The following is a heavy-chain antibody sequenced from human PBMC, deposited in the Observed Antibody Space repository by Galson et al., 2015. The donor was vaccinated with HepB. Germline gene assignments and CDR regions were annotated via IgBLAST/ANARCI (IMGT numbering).Heavy chain of an antibody. J-gene: IGHJ4*02. Sequence: SGYPLTSHGITWVRQAPGQGLVWVGWINPDNGNTKYAESLRGRVAMTTDTSTSTVYMELSSLRSEDTAMYYCARGRPSTVIVGSGPSVPFDYWGQGTLVTVSS. V-gene: IGHV1-18*04. D-gene: IGHD3-22*01. CDR1: GYPLTSHG. CDR3: ARGRPSTVIVGSGPSVPFDY. CDR2: INPDNGNT.